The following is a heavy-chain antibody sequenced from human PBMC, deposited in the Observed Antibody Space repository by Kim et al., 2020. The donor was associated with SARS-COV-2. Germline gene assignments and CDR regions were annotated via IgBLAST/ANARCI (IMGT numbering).Heavy chain of an antibody. V-gene: IGHV3-49*03. D-gene: IGHD3-10*01. CDR1: GFTFGDYG. CDR3: SRDRWEIFGDPLTI. Sequence: GGSLRLSCTTSGFTFGDYGVTWFRQAPGKGLEWVGLIRTKGDGGTTEYAASVKGRFSISRDDFKRTAYLQMDSLKTEDTAMYYCSRDRWEIFGDPLTIWGQGTMVTVSS. CDR2: IRTKGDGGTT. J-gene: IGHJ3*02.